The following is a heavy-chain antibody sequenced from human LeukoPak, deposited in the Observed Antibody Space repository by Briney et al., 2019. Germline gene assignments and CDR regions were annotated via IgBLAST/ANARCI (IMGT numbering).Heavy chain of an antibody. CDR1: GFTFSSYW. J-gene: IGHJ2*01. V-gene: IGHV3-7*01. D-gene: IGHD3-9*01. Sequence: GGSLRLSCAASGFTFSSYWMSWVRQAPGKGLEWVANIKQDGSEKYYVDSVKGRFTISRDNAKNSLYLQMNSLRAEDTAVYYCARSPNTDILTGYYLYWYFDLWGRGTLVTVSS. CDR3: ARSPNTDILTGYYLYWYFDL. CDR2: IKQDGSEK.